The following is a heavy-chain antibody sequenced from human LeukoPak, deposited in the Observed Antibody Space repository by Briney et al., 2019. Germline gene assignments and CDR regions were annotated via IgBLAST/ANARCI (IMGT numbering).Heavy chain of an antibody. CDR3: ARAYWRGTGSIAFDS. J-gene: IGHJ4*02. V-gene: IGHV4-39*07. CDR1: GGSISSTSYY. CDR2: IYYSGST. D-gene: IGHD6-19*01. Sequence: PSETLSLTCTVSGGSISSTSYYWGWIRQPPGKGLEWIGSIYYSGSTYYNPSLKSRVTISVDTSKNQFSLKLSSVTAADTAMYYCARAYWRGTGSIAFDSWGQGTLVTVSS.